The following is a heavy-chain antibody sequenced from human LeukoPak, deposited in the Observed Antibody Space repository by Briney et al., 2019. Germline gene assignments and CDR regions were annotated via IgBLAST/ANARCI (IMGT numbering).Heavy chain of an antibody. CDR2: IYYSGST. J-gene: IGHJ4*02. V-gene: IGHV4-59*06. CDR3: ARGPPRRTDY. Sequence: SETLSLTCSVSGGSINNFYWTWIRQPAGKGLEWIGYIYYSGSTYYNPSLKSRVTISVDTSKNQFSLKLSSVTAADTAVYYCARGPPRRTDYWGQGTLVTVSS. CDR1: GGSINNFY.